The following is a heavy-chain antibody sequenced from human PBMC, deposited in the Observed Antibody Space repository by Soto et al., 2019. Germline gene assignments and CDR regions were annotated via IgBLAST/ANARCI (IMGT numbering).Heavy chain of an antibody. J-gene: IGHJ6*02. CDR3: ASNTGLYGMDV. D-gene: IGHD5-18*01. CDR2: ISYDGSNK. V-gene: IGHV3-30*03. Sequence: QVQLVESGGGVVQPGRSLRLSCAASGFTFSSYGMHWVRQAPGKGLEWVAVISYDGSNKYYADSVKGRFTISRDNSKNTLYLQMNSLRAEDTAVYYCASNTGLYGMDVWGQGTTVTVSS. CDR1: GFTFSSYG.